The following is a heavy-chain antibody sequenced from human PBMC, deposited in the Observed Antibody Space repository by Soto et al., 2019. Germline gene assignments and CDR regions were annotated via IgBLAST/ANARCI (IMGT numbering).Heavy chain of an antibody. CDR3: ARDRWYDSSCPPRGYFDY. V-gene: IGHV4-4*07. D-gene: IGHD3-22*01. CDR2: IYTSGST. J-gene: IGHJ4*02. CDR1: GGSISSYY. Sequence: QVQLQESGPGLVKPSETLSLTCTVSGGSISSYYWSWIRQPAGKGLEWIGRIYTSGSTNYNPSLKRRVTMSVDTSKHQFSLKLSSVTAADTAVYYCARDRWYDSSCPPRGYFDYWGQGTLVTVSS.